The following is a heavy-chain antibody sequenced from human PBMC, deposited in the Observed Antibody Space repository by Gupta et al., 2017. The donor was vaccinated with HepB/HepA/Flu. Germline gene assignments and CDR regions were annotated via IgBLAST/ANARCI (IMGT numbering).Heavy chain of an antibody. CDR3: GRGGWGSVMDY. CDR2: INQDGSEK. V-gene: IGHV3-7*01. J-gene: IGHJ4*02. Sequence: EVQLVESGGGLVQPGGSLRLSCAASGFSFGRYWMNWVRQAPGKGLEWVANINQDGSEKEQGDSVKGRFSISRDNAKNSLYMKMNSMTDEETAVYYCGRGGWGSVMDYWGQGNLVTVSS. CDR1: GFSFGRYW. D-gene: IGHD3-16*01.